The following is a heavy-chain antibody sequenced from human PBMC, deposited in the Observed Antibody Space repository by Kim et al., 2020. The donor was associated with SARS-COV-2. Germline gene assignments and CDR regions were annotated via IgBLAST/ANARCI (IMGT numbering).Heavy chain of an antibody. CDR2: ININTGDP. D-gene: IGHD1-26*01. Sequence: ASVKVSCKAAGYTFTRHAINWVRQAPGQGLEWMGRININTGDPTYAQGFTGRFVFSLDTSVSTAYLQISSLKAEDTAVYYCARGGWELPQYNWFDPWGQGTLVTVSS. CDR1: GYTFTRHA. CDR3: ARGGWELPQYNWFDP. J-gene: IGHJ5*02. V-gene: IGHV7-4-1*02.